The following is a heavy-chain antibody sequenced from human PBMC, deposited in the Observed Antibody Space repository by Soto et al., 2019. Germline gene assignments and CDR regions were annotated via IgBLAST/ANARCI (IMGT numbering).Heavy chain of an antibody. Sequence: QVQLQESGPGLVKPSETLSLTCTVSGGSISTYYWSWVRQPPGKGLEWIAYIHYSGSANYNPSLKCRVTISVDTSKNQFSRKVTSVTAADTAVYYCARVGTTGSLWYWGQGTLVTVSS. J-gene: IGHJ4*02. CDR3: ARVGTTGSLWY. V-gene: IGHV4-59*01. CDR2: IHYSGSA. CDR1: GGSISTYY. D-gene: IGHD1-1*01.